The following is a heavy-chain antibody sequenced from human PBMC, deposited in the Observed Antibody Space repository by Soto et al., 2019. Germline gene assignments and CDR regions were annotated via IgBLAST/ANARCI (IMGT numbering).Heavy chain of an antibody. CDR3: ARTGIGLYYDFWSGPFYFDY. J-gene: IGHJ4*02. V-gene: IGHV4-39*01. Sequence: SETLSLTCTVSGVSISSSSYYWVWIRQPPGKGLEWIGSIYYSGSTYYNPSLKSRVTISVDTSKNQFSLKLSSVTAADTAVYYCARTGIGLYYDFWSGPFYFDYWGQGTLVTVSS. CDR2: IYYSGST. D-gene: IGHD3-3*01. CDR1: GVSISSSSYY.